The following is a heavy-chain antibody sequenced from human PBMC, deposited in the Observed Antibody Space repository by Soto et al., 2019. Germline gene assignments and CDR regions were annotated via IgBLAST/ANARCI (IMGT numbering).Heavy chain of an antibody. CDR1: VFPFGANA. CDR3: ATEMEATQGPFDN. CDR2: LSNTGRRT. D-gene: IGHD1-26*01. V-gene: IGHV3-23*01. Sequence: GGSLRLSCVVSVFPFGANAMSWVCQAPGKGLEWVSGLSNTGRRTSYADSVKGRFNISRDNSENTVYLQMNSLRVEDTAVYYCATEMEATQGPFDNWGQGTLVTVSS. J-gene: IGHJ4*02.